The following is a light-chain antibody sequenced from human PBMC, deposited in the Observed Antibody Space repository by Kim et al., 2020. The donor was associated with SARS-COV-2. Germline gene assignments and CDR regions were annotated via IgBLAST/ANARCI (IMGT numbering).Light chain of an antibody. CDR1: QSVSSN. Sequence: EIVMTQSPATLSVSPGERATLSCRASQSVSSNLAWYQQKPGQAPRHLIYGASTRATGIPARFSGSGSGTEFTLTISSLQSEDFAVYYCQQYNNWPPWTFGQGTKVGIK. CDR3: QQYNNWPPWT. J-gene: IGKJ1*01. CDR2: GAS. V-gene: IGKV3-15*01.